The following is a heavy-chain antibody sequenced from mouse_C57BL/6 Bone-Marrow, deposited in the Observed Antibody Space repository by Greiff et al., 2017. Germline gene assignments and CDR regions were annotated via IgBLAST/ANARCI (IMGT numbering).Heavy chain of an antibody. CDR2: IDPEDGET. CDR1: GFNFKDYY. V-gene: IGHV14-2*01. J-gene: IGHJ3*01. Sequence: EVQLQQSGAELVKPGASVKLSCTASGFNFKDYYMHWVKQRPEQGLEWIGRIDPEDGETKYAPNFQGKATLTADTASNTAYLQLSSLTSDDTAVYYCADLSWFAYWGQGTMLTVSA. D-gene: IGHD2-3*01. CDR3: ADLSWFAY.